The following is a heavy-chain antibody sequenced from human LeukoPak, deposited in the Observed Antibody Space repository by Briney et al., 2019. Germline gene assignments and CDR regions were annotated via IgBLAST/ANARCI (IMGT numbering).Heavy chain of an antibody. CDR3: ARGANYDFWSGAIPGYYYMDV. V-gene: IGHV4-61*02. CDR1: GGSISSGSYY. D-gene: IGHD3-3*01. J-gene: IGHJ6*03. CDR2: IYTSGST. Sequence: SQTLSLTCTVSGGSISSGSYYWSWIRQPAGKGLEWIGRIYTSGSTNYNPSLKSRVTISVDTSKNQFSLKLSSVTAADTAVYYCARGANYDFWSGAIPGYYYMDVWGKGTTVTVSS.